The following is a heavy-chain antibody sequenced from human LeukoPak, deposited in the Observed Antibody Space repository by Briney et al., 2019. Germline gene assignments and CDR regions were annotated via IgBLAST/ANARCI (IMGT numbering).Heavy chain of an antibody. J-gene: IGHJ5*02. D-gene: IGHD6-6*01. CDR3: VRDRPHNCFDP. V-gene: IGHV3-74*01. Sequence: PGGSLRLSCAASEFTFSSHWMHWVRQVPGKGLVYIAYIDNDGTNTNYADSVKGRFTISRDNAKNTLYLQMSSLRVEDTAVYYCVRDRPHNCFDPWGQGTLVTVSS. CDR2: IDNDGTNT. CDR1: EFTFSSHW.